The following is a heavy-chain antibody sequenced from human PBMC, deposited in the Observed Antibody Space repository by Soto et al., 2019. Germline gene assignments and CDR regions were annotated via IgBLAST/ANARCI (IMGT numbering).Heavy chain of an antibody. CDR1: GYTFTSYD. J-gene: IGHJ5*02. D-gene: IGHD2-21*02. V-gene: IGHV1-8*01. CDR2: MNPNSGNT. CDR3: ASSRVVTPVLRARGHWFDP. Sequence: QVQLVQSGAEVKKPGASVKVSCKASGYTFTSYDINWVRQAPGQGLEWMGWMNPNSGNTGYAQKFQGRVTMTRNTSISTAYMELSSLRSEDTAVYYCASSRVVTPVLRARGHWFDPWGQGTLVTVSS.